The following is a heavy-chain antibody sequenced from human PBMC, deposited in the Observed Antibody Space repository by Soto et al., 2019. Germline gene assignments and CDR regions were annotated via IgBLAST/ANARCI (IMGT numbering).Heavy chain of an antibody. CDR2: IIPIFGTA. Sequence: GASVKVSCKASGGTFSSYAISWVRQAPGQGLEWMGGIIPIFGTANYAQKFQGRATITADESTSTAYMELSSLRSEDTAVYYCALGYCSGGSCPESYYYYYGMDVWGQGTTVTVSS. V-gene: IGHV1-69*13. D-gene: IGHD2-15*01. J-gene: IGHJ6*02. CDR3: ALGYCSGGSCPESYYYYYGMDV. CDR1: GGTFSSYA.